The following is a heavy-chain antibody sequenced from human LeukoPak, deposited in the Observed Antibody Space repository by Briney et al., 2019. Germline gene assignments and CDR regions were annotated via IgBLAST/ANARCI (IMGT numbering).Heavy chain of an antibody. CDR2: IYSGGST. D-gene: IGHD4-17*01. CDR3: AIPTDYYYGMDV. CDR1: GFTVSSNY. Sequence: GGSLRLSCAASGFTVSSNYMSWVGQAPGKGLEWVSVIYSGGSTYYADSVKGRFTISRDNSKNTLYLQMNSLRAEDTAVYYCAIPTDYYYGMDVWGQGTTVTVSS. V-gene: IGHV3-66*01. J-gene: IGHJ6*02.